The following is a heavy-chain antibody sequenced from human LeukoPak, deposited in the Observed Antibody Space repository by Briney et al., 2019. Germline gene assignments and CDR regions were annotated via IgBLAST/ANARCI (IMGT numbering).Heavy chain of an antibody. CDR3: AQWHSSSWYYFDY. J-gene: IGHJ4*02. V-gene: IGHV1-2*02. CDR2: INPNSGGT. D-gene: IGHD6-13*01. CDR1: GYTFTGYY. Sequence: ASVKVSCKASGYTFTGYYMHWVRQAPGQGLEWMGWINPNSGGTNYAQKFQGRVTMTRDTSVSTAYMELSRLRSDDTAVYYCAQWHSSSWYYFDYWGQGTLVTVSS.